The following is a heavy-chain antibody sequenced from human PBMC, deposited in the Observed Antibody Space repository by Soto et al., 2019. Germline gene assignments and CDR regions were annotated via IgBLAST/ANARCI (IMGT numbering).Heavy chain of an antibody. Sequence: QVHLQQWGAGLLKPSETLSLTCALYGGSFDGYYWSWIRQSPGKGLEWIGEIHHSGRTKYNPSLKSRVSLAVDTSTKQFSLKLTSVTAADRGVYYCARGVDSGSGYLFWGQGTPVTVSS. CDR2: IHHSGRT. J-gene: IGHJ4*02. D-gene: IGHD3-3*01. V-gene: IGHV4-34*01. CDR1: GGSFDGYY. CDR3: ARGVDSGSGYLF.